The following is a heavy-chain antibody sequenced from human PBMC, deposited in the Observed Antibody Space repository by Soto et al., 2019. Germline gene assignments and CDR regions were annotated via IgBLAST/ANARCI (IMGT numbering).Heavy chain of an antibody. Sequence: GASVKVSCKSSGYTFTSYAMHWVRQAPGQRLEWMGWINAGNGNTKYSQKFQGRVTITRDTSASTAYMELSSLRSEDTAVYYCARAWVVVTAPDYWGQGTLVTSPQ. D-gene: IGHD2-21*02. CDR3: ARAWVVVTAPDY. CDR2: INAGNGNT. J-gene: IGHJ4*02. CDR1: GYTFTSYA. V-gene: IGHV1-3*01.